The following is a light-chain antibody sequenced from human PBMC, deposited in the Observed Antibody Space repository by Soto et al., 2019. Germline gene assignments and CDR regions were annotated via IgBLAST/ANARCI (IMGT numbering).Light chain of an antibody. Sequence: EIVLTQSPGTLSLSPGERATLSCRASQSVTSNYLAWYQQKPGQAPRLLIYGASSRATGIPDRFSGSGSGTELTLTISSLQPEDFAVYYCQQYNNWPPITFGQGTRLEIK. V-gene: IGKV3-20*01. J-gene: IGKJ5*01. CDR2: GAS. CDR1: QSVTSNY. CDR3: QQYNNWPPIT.